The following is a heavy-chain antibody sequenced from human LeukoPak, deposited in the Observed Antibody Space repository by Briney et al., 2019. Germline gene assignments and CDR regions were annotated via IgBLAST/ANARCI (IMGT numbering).Heavy chain of an antibody. CDR3: AKATASLVTTLHFDY. CDR2: ISYGGSNK. J-gene: IGHJ4*02. D-gene: IGHD5-12*01. CDR1: GFTFSSYG. Sequence: GGSLRLSCAASGFTFSSYGMHWVRQAPGKGLEWVAVISYGGSNKYYADSVKGRFTISRDNSKNTLYLQMNSLRAEDTAVYYCAKATASLVTTLHFDYWGQGTLVTVSS. V-gene: IGHV3-30*18.